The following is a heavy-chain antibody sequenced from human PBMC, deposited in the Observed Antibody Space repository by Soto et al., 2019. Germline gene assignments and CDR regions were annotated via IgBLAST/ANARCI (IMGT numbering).Heavy chain of an antibody. Sequence: SETLSLTCTVSGGSISSNYWSWIRQPPGKGLEWIGYIYYSGSTNYNPSLKSRVTISVDTSKNQFSLKLSSVTAADTAVYYCARELPGNAAGTGWFDPWGQGTLVTVSS. D-gene: IGHD6-13*01. CDR2: IYYSGST. CDR1: GGSISSNY. J-gene: IGHJ5*02. V-gene: IGHV4-59*01. CDR3: ARELPGNAAGTGWFDP.